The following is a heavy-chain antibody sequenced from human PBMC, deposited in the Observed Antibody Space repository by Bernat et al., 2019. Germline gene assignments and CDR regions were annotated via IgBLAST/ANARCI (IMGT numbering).Heavy chain of an antibody. J-gene: IGHJ4*02. CDR3: ENTYDSSGYYSG. CDR1: GFSLSTSGVG. Sequence: QITLKESGPTLVKPTQTLTLTCTFSGFSLSTSGVGVGWIRQPPGKALVWLALIYWDYDKRYSPSLKSRLTITKDTSKNHLVLKMNNMYPVDTATYYCENTYDSSGYYSGWGQGTLVTVSS. CDR2: IYWDYDK. V-gene: IGHV2-5*02. D-gene: IGHD3-22*01.